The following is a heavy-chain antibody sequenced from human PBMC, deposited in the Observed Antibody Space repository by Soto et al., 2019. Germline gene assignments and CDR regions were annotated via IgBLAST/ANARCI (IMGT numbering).Heavy chain of an antibody. V-gene: IGHV1-46*01. CDR2: INPSGGST. CDR3: ARGIRNGLLRFLEWLPPYYYYGMDV. J-gene: IGHJ6*02. D-gene: IGHD3-3*01. Sequence: ASVKVSCKASGYTFTSYYMHWVRHAPGQGLEWMGIINPSGGSTSYAQKFQGRVTMTRDTSTSTVYMELSSLRSEDTAVYYCARGIRNGLLRFLEWLPPYYYYGMDVWGQGTTVTVSS. CDR1: GYTFTSYY.